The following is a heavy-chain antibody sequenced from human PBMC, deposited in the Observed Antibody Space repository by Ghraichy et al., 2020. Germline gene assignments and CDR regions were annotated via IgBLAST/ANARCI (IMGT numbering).Heavy chain of an antibody. J-gene: IGHJ4*02. CDR2: IYYSGST. Sequence: SETLSLTCTVSGGSISSYYWSWIRQPPGKGLEWIGYIYYSGSTNYNPSLKSRVTISVDTSKNQFSLKLSSVTAADTAVYYCARGGGGAPPGIAARPDYWGQGTLVTVSS. CDR3: ARGGGGAPPGIAARPDY. V-gene: IGHV4-59*01. CDR1: GGSISSYY. D-gene: IGHD6-6*01.